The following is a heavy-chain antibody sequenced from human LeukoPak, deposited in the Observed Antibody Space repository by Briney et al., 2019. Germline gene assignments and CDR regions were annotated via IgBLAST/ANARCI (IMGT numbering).Heavy chain of an antibody. D-gene: IGHD6-13*01. Sequence: ASVRVSCTASGYTFIRYSISWVRQAPGQGLEWMGWISPYNGNTNDAQKLQGRVTMTTDTSTSTAYMELRSLRSDDTVVYYGARYLCIAAAEYYLDYLGQGTLVTVSS. J-gene: IGHJ4*02. CDR1: GYTFIRYS. CDR2: ISPYNGNT. V-gene: IGHV1-18*01. CDR3: ARYLCIAAAEYYLDY.